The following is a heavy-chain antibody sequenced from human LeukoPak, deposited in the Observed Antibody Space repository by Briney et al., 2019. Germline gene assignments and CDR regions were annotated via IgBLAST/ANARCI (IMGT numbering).Heavy chain of an antibody. CDR1: GFTVSSNY. CDR3: ARDPPRITMVRGVIGDY. V-gene: IGHV3-66*01. Sequence: GGSLRLSCAASGFTVSSNYMSWVRQAPGKGLEWVSVIYSGGSTYYADSVKGRFTISRDNSKNTLYLQMNSLRAEDTAVYYCARDPPRITMVRGVIGDYWGQGTLVTVSS. CDR2: IYSGGST. J-gene: IGHJ4*02. D-gene: IGHD3-10*01.